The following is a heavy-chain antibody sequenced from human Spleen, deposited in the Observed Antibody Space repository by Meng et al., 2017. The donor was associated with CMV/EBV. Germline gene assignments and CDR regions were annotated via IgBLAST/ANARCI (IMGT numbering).Heavy chain of an antibody. V-gene: IGHV1-2*02. CDR1: GYIFTGYY. CDR3: ARDKSGYDFWSGAPQDY. D-gene: IGHD3-3*01. Sequence: ASVKVSCKASGYIFTGYYIHWVRQAPGQGLEWVGWINPNSGGTNYAQKFQGRVTMTRDTSINTAYMELTRLRSDDTAMYYCARDKSGYDFWSGAPQDYWGQGTLVTVSS. CDR2: INPNSGGT. J-gene: IGHJ4*02.